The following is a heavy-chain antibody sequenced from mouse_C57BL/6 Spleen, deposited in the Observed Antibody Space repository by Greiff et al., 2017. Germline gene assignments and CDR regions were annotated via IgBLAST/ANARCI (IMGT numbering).Heavy chain of an antibody. CDR1: GFNIKDYY. J-gene: IGHJ1*03. D-gene: IGHD1-1*01. CDR2: IDPEDGET. CDR3: ASHYYGSSYPYWYFDV. V-gene: IGHV14-2*01. Sequence: VQLQQSGAELVKPGASVKLSCTASGFNIKDYYMHWVKQRTEQGLEWIGRIDPEDGETKYAPKFQGKATITADTSSNTAYLQLSSLTSEDTAVYSGASHYYGSSYPYWYFDVWGTGTTVTVSS.